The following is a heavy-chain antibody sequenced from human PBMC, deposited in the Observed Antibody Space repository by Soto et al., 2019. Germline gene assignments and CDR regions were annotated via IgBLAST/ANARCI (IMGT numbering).Heavy chain of an antibody. J-gene: IGHJ3*02. CDR1: GGSISIYY. CDR3: ARCSGGSCYWGDAAFDI. V-gene: IGHV4-59*01. Sequence: SETLSLTCTVPGGSISIYYWCWIWQPPGKGLEWIGYIYYSASTNYNPSLKSRVTISVDTSKNQFSLKLSSVTAADTAVYYCARCSGGSCYWGDAAFDIWGQGTMVTVSS. CDR2: IYYSAST. D-gene: IGHD2-15*01.